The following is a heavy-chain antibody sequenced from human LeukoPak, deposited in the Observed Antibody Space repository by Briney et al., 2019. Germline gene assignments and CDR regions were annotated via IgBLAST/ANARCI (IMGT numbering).Heavy chain of an antibody. D-gene: IGHD6-13*01. CDR1: GFTFSNAW. V-gene: IGHV3-15*07. CDR2: IKGKTDGGTT. Sequence: GGSLRLSCAASGFTFSNAWMNWVRQAPGKGLEWVGRIKGKTDGGTTDYAAPVKGRFTISRDDSKNTLYLQMNSLKTEDTAVYYCTTERAAGGFDPWGQGTLVTVSS. J-gene: IGHJ5*02. CDR3: TTERAAGGFDP.